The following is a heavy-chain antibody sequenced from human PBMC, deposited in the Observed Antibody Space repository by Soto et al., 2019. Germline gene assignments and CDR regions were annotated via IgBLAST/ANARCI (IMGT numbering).Heavy chain of an antibody. V-gene: IGHV3-30-3*01. Sequence: PGGSLRLSCAASGFIFSSYAMHWVRQAPGKGLEWVAVLSYDENAKDYADSVKGRFTVSGEKSKNTVFLQMNSLRDEDTAVYYCARANNGIYGMDVWGQGTTVTVSS. D-gene: IGHD1-20*01. CDR3: ARANNGIYGMDV. CDR1: GFIFSSYA. CDR2: LSYDENAK. J-gene: IGHJ6*02.